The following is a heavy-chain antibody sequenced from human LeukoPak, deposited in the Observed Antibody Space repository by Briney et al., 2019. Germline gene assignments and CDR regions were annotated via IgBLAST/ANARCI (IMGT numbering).Heavy chain of an antibody. Sequence: SETLSLTCTVSGGSIRGSYWSWIRQPPGKGLEWIGYIYYSGSTNYSPSLKSRVTMSVDTSKNQFSLKLSSVAAADTAVYYCARSLSSGIYFDYWGQGTLVTVSS. V-gene: IGHV4-59*08. D-gene: IGHD3-10*01. CDR3: ARSLSSGIYFDY. CDR2: IYYSGST. CDR1: GGSIRGSY. J-gene: IGHJ4*02.